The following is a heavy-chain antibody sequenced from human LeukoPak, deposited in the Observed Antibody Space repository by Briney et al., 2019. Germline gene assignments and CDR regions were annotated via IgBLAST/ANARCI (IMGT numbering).Heavy chain of an antibody. D-gene: IGHD3-10*01. CDR2: MNPNNGNT. J-gene: IGHJ5*02. Sequence: ASVKVSCKASGFTFTSYDINWVRQASGQGLEWMGWMNPNNGNTGYAQKFQGRVTMTRDTSISTAYMELRGLRSEDTAVYYCVRDGEGVAISVNYWFDPGGQGTLVTVSS. CDR3: VRDGEGVAISVNYWFDP. CDR1: GFTFTSYD. V-gene: IGHV1-8*01.